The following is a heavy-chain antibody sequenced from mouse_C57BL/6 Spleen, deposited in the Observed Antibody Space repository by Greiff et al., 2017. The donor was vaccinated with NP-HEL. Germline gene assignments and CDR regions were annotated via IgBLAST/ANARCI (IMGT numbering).Heavy chain of an antibody. CDR2: INPGSGGT. CDR1: GYAFTNYL. J-gene: IGHJ1*03. Sequence: QVQLKQSGAELVRPGTSVKVSCKASGYAFTNYLIEWVKQRPGQGLEWIGVINPGSGGTNYNEKFKGKATLTADKSSSTAYMQLSSLTSGGSAVYFCAREGRSVWGTGTTVTVSS. CDR3: AREGRSV. V-gene: IGHV1-54*01.